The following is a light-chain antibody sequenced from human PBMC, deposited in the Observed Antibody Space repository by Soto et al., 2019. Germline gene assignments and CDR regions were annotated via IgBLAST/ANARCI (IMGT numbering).Light chain of an antibody. V-gene: IGLV2-14*01. CDR3: SSNTASSTYV. CDR2: EVT. CDR1: SRDVGGYNY. Sequence: QSALTQPAFVSGSPGQSITISCTGTSRDVGGYNYVSWYQHHPGKAPKLLIYEVTYRPSGVSNRFSGSKSGNTASLTISGLQAEDEADYYCSSNTASSTYVFGTGTKVTVL. J-gene: IGLJ1*01.